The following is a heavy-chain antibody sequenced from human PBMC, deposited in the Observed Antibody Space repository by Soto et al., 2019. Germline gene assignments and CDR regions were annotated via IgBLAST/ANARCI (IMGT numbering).Heavy chain of an antibody. CDR1: SGSFSGYY. V-gene: IGHV4-34*01. J-gene: IGHJ5*02. CDR3: ARGIVATNNNWFDP. Sequence: SETLSLTCAVYSGSFSGYYWTWIRQPPGKGPEWIGEINHSVSTNYHPSLKSRVTISVDTSKNQFSLKLSSVTAADTAVYYCARGIVATNNNWFDPWGQGTLVTVSS. CDR2: INHSVST. D-gene: IGHD5-12*01.